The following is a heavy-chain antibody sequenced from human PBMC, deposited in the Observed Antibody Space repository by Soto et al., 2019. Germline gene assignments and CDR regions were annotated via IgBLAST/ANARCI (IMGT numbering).Heavy chain of an antibody. V-gene: IGHV3-30-3*01. Sequence: GGSLRLSCAASGFTFSSYAMHWVRQAPGKGLEWVAVISYDGSNKYYADSVKGRFTISRDNSKNTLYLQMNSLRAEDTAVYYCARDLGLSRGLGYCSSTSCYDLGVDYWGQGTLVTVSS. CDR3: ARDLGLSRGLGYCSSTSCYDLGVDY. D-gene: IGHD2-2*01. CDR1: GFTFSSYA. J-gene: IGHJ4*02. CDR2: ISYDGSNK.